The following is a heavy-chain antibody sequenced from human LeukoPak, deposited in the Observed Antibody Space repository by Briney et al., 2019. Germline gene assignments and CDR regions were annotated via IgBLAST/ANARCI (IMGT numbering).Heavy chain of an antibody. CDR1: GFTFSSYE. V-gene: IGHV3-48*03. CDR2: ISSSGSTI. D-gene: IGHD6-13*01. J-gene: IGHJ6*03. CDR3: ARGRGVSSSWQDPHMDV. Sequence: GGSLRLSCAASGFTFSSYEMNWVRQAPGKGLEWVSYISSSGSTIYYADSVKGRFTISRDNAKNSLYLQMNSLRAEDTAVYYCARGRGVSSSWQDPHMDVWGKGTTVTISS.